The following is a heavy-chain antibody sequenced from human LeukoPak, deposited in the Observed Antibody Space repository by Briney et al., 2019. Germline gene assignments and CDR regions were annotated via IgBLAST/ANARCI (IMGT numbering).Heavy chain of an antibody. V-gene: IGHV3-7*01. CDR2: INLDGSEK. J-gene: IGHJ4*02. CDR3: AREGTRGLFDS. D-gene: IGHD1/OR15-1a*01. CDR1: GFTLSTSE. Sequence: GGSLRLSCAASGFTLSTSEVNWVRQAPGKGLEWVADINLDGSEKYYVDSVKGRFTISRDNAKNSLNLHMNSLRAEDTAVYYCAREGTRGLFDSWGQGTLVTVSS.